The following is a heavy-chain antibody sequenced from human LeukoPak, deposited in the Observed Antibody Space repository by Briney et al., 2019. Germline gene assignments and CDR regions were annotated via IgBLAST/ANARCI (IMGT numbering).Heavy chain of an antibody. CDR1: GFTFDDYA. Sequence: GGSLRLSCAASGFTFDDYAMPWVRQAPGEGLEWVSSISSSSSYIYYADSVKGRFTISRDNAKNSLYLQMNSLRAEDTAVYYCARVGSGYDTVPDYWGQGTLVTVSS. CDR2: ISSSSSYI. CDR3: ARVGSGYDTVPDY. D-gene: IGHD5-12*01. V-gene: IGHV3-21*01. J-gene: IGHJ4*02.